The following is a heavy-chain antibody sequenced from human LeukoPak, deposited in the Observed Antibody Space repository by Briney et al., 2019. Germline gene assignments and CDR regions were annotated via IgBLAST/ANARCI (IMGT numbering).Heavy chain of an antibody. V-gene: IGHV4-59*01. Sequence: SETLSLTCTVSGGSISSYYWSWIRQPPGKGLEWIGYIYYSGSTSYNPSLKSRVTISVDTSKNQFSLKLSSVTAADTAVYYCARDPVGATDYWGQGTLVTVSS. CDR1: GGSISSYY. CDR3: ARDPVGATDY. D-gene: IGHD1-26*01. J-gene: IGHJ4*02. CDR2: IYYSGST.